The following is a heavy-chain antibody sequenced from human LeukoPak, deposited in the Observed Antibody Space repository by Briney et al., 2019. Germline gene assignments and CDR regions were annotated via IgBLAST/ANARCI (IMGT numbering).Heavy chain of an antibody. D-gene: IGHD4-17*01. Sequence: PSETLSLTCTVSGGSISSYYWSWIRQPPGKGLEWIGYIYYSGSTNYNPSLKSRVTISVDTSKNQFSLKLSSVTAADTAVYYCARHIKTMTRAFDIWGQGTMVTVSS. CDR2: IYYSGST. J-gene: IGHJ3*02. CDR1: GGSISSYY. V-gene: IGHV4-59*08. CDR3: ARHIKTMTRAFDI.